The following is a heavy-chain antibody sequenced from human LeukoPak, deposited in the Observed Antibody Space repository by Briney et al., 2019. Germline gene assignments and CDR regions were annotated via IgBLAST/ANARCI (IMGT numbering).Heavy chain of an antibody. CDR1: GFTYTSYA. D-gene: IGHD1-26*01. J-gene: IGHJ4*02. V-gene: IGHV3-30*04. CDR3: ARGQEWELLYHDAPDY. CDR2: ISYDGSNK. Sequence: GGSLRLSCAASGFTYTSYAMHWVRQAPGKGLEWVAVISYDGSNKYYADSVKGRFTISRDNSKNTLYLQMNSLRAEDTAVYYCARGQEWELLYHDAPDYWGQGTLVTVSS.